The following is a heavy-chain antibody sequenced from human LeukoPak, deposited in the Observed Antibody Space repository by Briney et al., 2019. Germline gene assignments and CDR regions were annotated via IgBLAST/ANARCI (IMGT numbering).Heavy chain of an antibody. CDR1: GYSFTSHY. CDR2: INPSGSST. CDR3: ARDNSVGDVAWWFDP. Sequence: GESLKISCKGSGYSFTSHYMHWVRQAPGQGLEWLGLINPSGSSTLYAQKFQGRVTMTRDMSTTTDYMELSSLRSEDTAVYYCARDNSVGDVAWWFDPWGQGTLVTVSS. J-gene: IGHJ5*02. D-gene: IGHD1-26*01. V-gene: IGHV1-46*01.